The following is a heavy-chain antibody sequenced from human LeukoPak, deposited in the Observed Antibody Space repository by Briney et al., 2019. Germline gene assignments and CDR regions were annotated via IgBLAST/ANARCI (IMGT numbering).Heavy chain of an antibody. Sequence: SETLSLTCTVSGGSISSGGYYWSWLRQHSGKGLEWIGYIYYSGSTYYNPSLKSRVTISVDTSKNQFSLKLSSVTAADTAVYYCATALSPWYSSGWYEGAFDIWGQGTMVTVSS. J-gene: IGHJ3*02. CDR2: IYYSGST. CDR3: ATALSPWYSSGWYEGAFDI. D-gene: IGHD6-19*01. V-gene: IGHV4-31*03. CDR1: GGSISSGGYY.